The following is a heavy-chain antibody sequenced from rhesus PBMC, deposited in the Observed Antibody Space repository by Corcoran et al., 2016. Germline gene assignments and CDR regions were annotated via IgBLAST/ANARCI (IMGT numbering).Heavy chain of an antibody. J-gene: IGHJ5-1*01. CDR1: GYSFTSYW. Sequence: EVQLVQSGAEVKRPGESLKISCKTSGYSFTSYWISWVRQLPGKGLECVEAIAPSDSDARYRPSFQGQVPISADKSISTAYLQWSSLKASDSATYYCAKGRVGRFNVWGPGVLVTVSS. D-gene: IGHD2-21*01. CDR3: AKGRVGRFNV. V-gene: IGHV5-2*01. CDR2: IAPSDSDA.